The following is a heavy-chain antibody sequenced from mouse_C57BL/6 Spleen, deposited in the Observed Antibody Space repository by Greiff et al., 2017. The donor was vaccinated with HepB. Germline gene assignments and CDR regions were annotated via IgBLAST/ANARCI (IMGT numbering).Heavy chain of an antibody. Sequence: EVQVVESGGDLVKPGGSLKLSCAASGSTFSSYGMSWVRQTPDKRLEWVATISSGGSYTYYPDSVKGRFTISRDNAKNNLYLQMSSLMSEDTDMYYCARDITTVVATDYAMDYWGQGTSVTVSS. V-gene: IGHV5-6*01. CDR2: ISSGGSYT. D-gene: IGHD1-1*01. CDR3: ARDITTVVATDYAMDY. CDR1: GSTFSSYG. J-gene: IGHJ4*01.